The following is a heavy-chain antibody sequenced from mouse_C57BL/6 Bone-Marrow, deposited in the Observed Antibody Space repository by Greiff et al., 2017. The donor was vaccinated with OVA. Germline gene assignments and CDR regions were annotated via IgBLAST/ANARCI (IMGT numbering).Heavy chain of an antibody. Sequence: EVKLQESGPGLVKPSQSLSLTCSVTGYSITSGYYWNWIRQFPGNKLEWMGYISYDGSNNYNPSLKNRISITRDTSKNQFFLKLNSVTTEDTATYYCARDGTFYAMDYWGQGTSVTDSS. CDR3: ARDGTFYAMDY. CDR1: GYSITSGYY. D-gene: IGHD1-1*02. J-gene: IGHJ4*01. V-gene: IGHV3-6*01. CDR2: ISYDGSN.